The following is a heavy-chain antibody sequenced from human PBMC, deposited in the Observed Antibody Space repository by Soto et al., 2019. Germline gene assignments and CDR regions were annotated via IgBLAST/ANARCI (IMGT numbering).Heavy chain of an antibody. CDR1: DGSFSGHS. CDR3: STRAYDTNGYYRFDP. Sequence: PSETLSLTCAVYDGSFSGHSWTWIRQSPGKGLEWIGDINHSGRVNYSPSLKSRVTISLDTSKNQFSLTLSAVTAADTAMYYCSTRAYDTNGYYRFDPWGQGTLVTVSS. CDR2: INHSGRV. J-gene: IGHJ5*01. D-gene: IGHD3-22*01. V-gene: IGHV4-34*01.